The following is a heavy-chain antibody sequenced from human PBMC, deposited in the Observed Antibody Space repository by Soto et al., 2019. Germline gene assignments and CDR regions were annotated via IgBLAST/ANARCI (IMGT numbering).Heavy chain of an antibody. Sequence: EMPLLESGGGLVQPGGSLRLSCVASGFPFSSYAMSWVRQTPGKGLEWVSGISGSGGRTYYADSVKGRFTISRDNSNNTLSLQMHSLRVEDTAVYFCAKGGYYSLFDIWGQGTMVTVSA. V-gene: IGHV3-23*01. J-gene: IGHJ3*02. CDR3: AKGGYYSLFDI. CDR2: ISGSGGRT. CDR1: GFPFSSYA. D-gene: IGHD3-16*01.